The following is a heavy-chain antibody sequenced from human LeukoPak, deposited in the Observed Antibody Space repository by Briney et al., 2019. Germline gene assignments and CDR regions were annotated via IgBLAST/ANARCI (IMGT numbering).Heavy chain of an antibody. J-gene: IGHJ6*03. D-gene: IGHD2-15*01. CDR3: ARDLYSYMDV. V-gene: IGHV4-59*01. CDR1: GGSISSYY. Sequence: PSETLFLTCTVSGGSISSYYWSWIRQPPGKGLEWIGYIYYIGSTNYNPSLKSRVTISVDTSKNQFSLKLSSVTAADTAVYYCARDLYSYMDVWGKGTTVTISS. CDR2: IYYIGST.